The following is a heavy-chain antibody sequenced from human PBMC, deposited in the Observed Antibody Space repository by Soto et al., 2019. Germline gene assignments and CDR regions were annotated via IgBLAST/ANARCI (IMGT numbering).Heavy chain of an antibody. CDR2: ISWNSGSI. D-gene: IGHD3-10*01. V-gene: IGHV3-9*01. J-gene: IGHJ3*02. CDR1: GFTFDDYA. CDR3: AKVPKWFGELSDAFDI. Sequence: EVQLVESGGGLVQPGRSLRLSCAASGFTFDDYAMHWVRQAPGKGLEWVSGISWNSGSIGYADSVKGRFTISRDNAKNSLYLQMNSLRAEDTALYYCAKVPKWFGELSDAFDIWGQGTMVTVSS.